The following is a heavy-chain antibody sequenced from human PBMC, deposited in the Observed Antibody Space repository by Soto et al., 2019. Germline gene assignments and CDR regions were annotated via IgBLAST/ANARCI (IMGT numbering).Heavy chain of an antibody. J-gene: IGHJ1*01. CDR2: ISGGGGTT. Sequence: EVQLLESGGGLVQPEGSLRLSCEASGVTFSSYAMSWVRQAPGKGLEWVSGISGGGGTTYYADSVKGRFTISRDNSKNTLYLQVNSLRAEDTAVYYCAKDQAAGGTISRYFQDWGQGTLVTVSS. V-gene: IGHV3-23*01. CDR3: AKDQAAGGTISRYFQD. CDR1: GVTFSSYA. D-gene: IGHD6-13*01.